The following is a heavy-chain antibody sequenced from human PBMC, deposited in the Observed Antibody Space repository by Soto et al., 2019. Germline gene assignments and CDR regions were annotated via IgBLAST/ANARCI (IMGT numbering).Heavy chain of an antibody. V-gene: IGHV3-21*01. CDR3: ARGGYCSSTICPLRPFDY. CDR2: ISSSSTYI. CDR1: GFTFSTYI. J-gene: IGHJ4*02. Sequence: EVQLVESGGGLVKPGGSLRLSCAASGFTFSTYILNWVRQAPGKGLEWVSSISSSSTYIYYADSVKGRLTISRDNAKNSLYLQMNSLRAEDTAVYYCARGGYCSSTICPLRPFDYWGQGTLVTVSS. D-gene: IGHD2-2*01.